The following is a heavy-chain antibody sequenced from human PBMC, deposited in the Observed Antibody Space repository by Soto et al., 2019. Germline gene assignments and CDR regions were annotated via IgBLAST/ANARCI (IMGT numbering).Heavy chain of an antibody. V-gene: IGHV4-4*02. D-gene: IGHD6-19*01. J-gene: IGHJ4*02. CDR3: ARHIAVPRTRGFDF. CDR1: GGSISDNW. Sequence: QVQLQESGPGLVTPSGTLSLTCAVSGGSISDNWWSWVRQPPGKGLEWIGEISHTGTTHYNPSLWSRVSITIDNSKYQFSLNLSSVTAADTAVYYCARHIAVPRTRGFDFWGQGTLVTVFS. CDR2: ISHTGTT.